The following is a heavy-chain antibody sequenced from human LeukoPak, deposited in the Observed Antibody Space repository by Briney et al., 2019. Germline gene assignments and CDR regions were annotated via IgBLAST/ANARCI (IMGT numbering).Heavy chain of an antibody. Sequence: ASVKVSCKASGYTFTSYYMHWVRQAPGQGLEWMGIINPSAGSTTYAQKFQGRVTMTRDTSTSTVYMELSSLRSEDTAVYYCARGWIQLWLIDYWGQGTLVTVSS. J-gene: IGHJ4*02. V-gene: IGHV1-46*01. CDR2: INPSAGST. CDR1: GYTFTSYY. D-gene: IGHD5-18*01. CDR3: ARGWIQLWLIDY.